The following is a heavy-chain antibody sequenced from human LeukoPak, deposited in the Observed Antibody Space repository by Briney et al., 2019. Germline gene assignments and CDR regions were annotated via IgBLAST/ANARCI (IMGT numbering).Heavy chain of an antibody. CDR1: GFTFSSYG. V-gene: IGHV3-30*02. Sequence: GGSLRLSCAASGFTFSSYGMHWVRQAPGKGLEWVAVIWYGGSNKYYADSVKGRFAISRDNSKNTLYLQMNSLRAEDTAVYYCAKDKSSLIDYWGQGTLVTVSS. J-gene: IGHJ4*02. CDR2: IWYGGSNK. D-gene: IGHD2-15*01. CDR3: AKDKSSLIDY.